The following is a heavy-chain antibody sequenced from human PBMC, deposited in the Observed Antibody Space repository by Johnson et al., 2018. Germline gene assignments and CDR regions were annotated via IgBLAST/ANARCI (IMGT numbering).Heavy chain of an antibody. CDR2: IWYAGSNK. D-gene: IGHD1-26*01. Sequence: VQLVESGGGVVQPGRSXRLSCAASGFTFSSYGMHWVRQAPGKGLEWVADIWYAGSNKYYADSVKGRFTISRDNSKTTLYLQMNRLRAEDTAVYYCAAEELASQRGYDGMDVWGQGTTVTVSS. CDR3: AAEELASQRGYDGMDV. V-gene: IGHV3-33*01. CDR1: GFTFSSYG. J-gene: IGHJ6*02.